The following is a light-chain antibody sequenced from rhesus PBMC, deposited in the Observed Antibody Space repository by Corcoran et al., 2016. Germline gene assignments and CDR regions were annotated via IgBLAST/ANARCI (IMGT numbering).Light chain of an antibody. V-gene: IGKV1-22*01. CDR2: KAS. Sequence: DIQMTQSPSSLSASVGDTVTITCRASQSISSWLNWYQQKPGKAPKLLIYKASSLQSGVPSRFSGSGAGTDFTLTISSLQPEDFATYYGLHYSSSPPLTFGGGTKVEIK. CDR3: LHYSSSPPLT. J-gene: IGKJ4*01. CDR1: QSISSW.